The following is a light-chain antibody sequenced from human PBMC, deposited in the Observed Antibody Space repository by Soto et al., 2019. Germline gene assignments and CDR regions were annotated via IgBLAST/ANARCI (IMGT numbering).Light chain of an antibody. J-gene: IGKJ1*01. Sequence: DIQMTQSPSTLSASVGDRVTITCRASQSISNWLAWYQQRPGKAPKLLIYKASSLESGVPSRFSGSGSGTEFALTISSLQPDDLATYYCQQFYDYCTLGQGTKVEIK. CDR2: KAS. CDR1: QSISNW. V-gene: IGKV1-5*03. CDR3: QQFYDYCT.